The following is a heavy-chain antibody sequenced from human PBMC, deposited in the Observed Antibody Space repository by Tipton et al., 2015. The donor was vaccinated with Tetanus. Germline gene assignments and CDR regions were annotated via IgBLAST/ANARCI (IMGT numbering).Heavy chain of an antibody. V-gene: IGHV3-74*02. Sequence: QLVQSGGGLIRPGGSLTLSCAASGFAVSDKYINWVRQAPGKGLVWISRINSEGDITKNADSVKGRFTISRDNAKNTVSLQMNSLRAEDTAVYYCARGKYSTSAMDYWGQGTLVTVSS. CDR1: GFAVSDKY. J-gene: IGHJ4*02. D-gene: IGHD6-6*01. CDR2: INSEGDIT. CDR3: ARGKYSTSAMDY.